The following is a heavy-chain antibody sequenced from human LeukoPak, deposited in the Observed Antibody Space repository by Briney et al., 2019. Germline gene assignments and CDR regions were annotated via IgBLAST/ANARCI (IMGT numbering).Heavy chain of an antibody. D-gene: IGHD3-10*01. CDR2: ISYDGSNK. Sequence: GGSLRLSCAASGFTFSSYGMHWVRQAPGKGLEWVAVISYDGSNKYYADSVKGRFTISRDNAKNSLFLQMNSLRAEDTAVYYCARDYGYAFDIWGQGTMVTVSS. V-gene: IGHV3-30*03. CDR1: GFTFSSYG. CDR3: ARDYGYAFDI. J-gene: IGHJ3*02.